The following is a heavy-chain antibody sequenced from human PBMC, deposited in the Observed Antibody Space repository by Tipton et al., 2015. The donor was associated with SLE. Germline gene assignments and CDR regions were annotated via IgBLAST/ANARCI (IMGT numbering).Heavy chain of an antibody. CDR3: ARGPGTSSSH. V-gene: IGHV4-30-2*01. D-gene: IGHD6-6*01. J-gene: IGHJ4*02. CDR2: IYHSGST. Sequence: TLSLTCAVSGGSISSGGYSWSWIRQPPGKGLEWIGYIYHSGSTYYNPSLKSRVTISVDTSKNQFSLRLTSVTAPDTAVFYCARGPGTSSSHWGQGTLVTVSS. CDR1: GGSISSGGYS.